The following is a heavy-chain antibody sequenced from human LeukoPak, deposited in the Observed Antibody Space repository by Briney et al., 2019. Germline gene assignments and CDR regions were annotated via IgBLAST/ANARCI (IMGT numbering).Heavy chain of an antibody. CDR2: IKSKNDGGTT. CDR1: GLTFSDAW. J-gene: IGHJ4*02. V-gene: IGHV3-15*01. CDR3: TKVIRGYSGSIDY. D-gene: IGHD5-12*01. Sequence: PGGSLRLSCAASGLTFSDAWMSWVRQAPGKGLEWVGRIKSKNDGGTTEYAAPVRGRFTISRDDSENTLSLQMNSLKIEDTAVYYCTKVIRGYSGSIDYWGQGTLVSVSS.